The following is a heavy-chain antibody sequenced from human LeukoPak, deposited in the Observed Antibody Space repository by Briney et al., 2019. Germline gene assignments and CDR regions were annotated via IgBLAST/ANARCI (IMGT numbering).Heavy chain of an antibody. CDR1: GGSISSSSYY. J-gene: IGHJ5*02. CDR2: IYYSGST. V-gene: IGHV4-39*01. D-gene: IGHD3-10*01. CDR3: ARPRGGFDP. Sequence: SETLSLTCTVSGGSISSSSYYWGWIRQPPGKGLEWIGSIYYSGSTYYNPSLKSRVTISVDTSKNQFSLKLSSVTAADTAVYYCARPRGGFDPWGQGTLVTVSS.